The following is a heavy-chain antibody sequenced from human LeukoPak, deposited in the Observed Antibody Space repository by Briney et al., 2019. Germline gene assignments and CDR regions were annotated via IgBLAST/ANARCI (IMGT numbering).Heavy chain of an antibody. CDR2: MYYSGTT. V-gene: IGHV4-39*01. Sequence: PSETLSLTCNVSGGSISSSSYSWGWIRQAPGKGLEWIGSMYYSGTTYYNLSLKSRVNISVDTSKNQFSLKLTSVTAADTAVYYCAHGGYWGQGTLVTVSS. CDR1: GGSISSSSYS. J-gene: IGHJ4*02. D-gene: IGHD3-10*01. CDR3: AHGGY.